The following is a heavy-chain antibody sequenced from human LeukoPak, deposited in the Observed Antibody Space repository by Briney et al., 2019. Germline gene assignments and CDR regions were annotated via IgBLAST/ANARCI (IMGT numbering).Heavy chain of an antibody. V-gene: IGHV4-39*07. J-gene: IGHJ4*02. CDR2: IYHSGST. CDR1: GGSISSGSYY. Sequence: SETLSLTCTVSGGSISSGSYYWGWIRQPPGKGLEWIGSIYHSGSTYYNPSLKSRVTISVDTSKNQFSLKLSSVTAADTAVYYCARELKGSFDYWGQGTLVTVSS. CDR3: ARELKGSFDY.